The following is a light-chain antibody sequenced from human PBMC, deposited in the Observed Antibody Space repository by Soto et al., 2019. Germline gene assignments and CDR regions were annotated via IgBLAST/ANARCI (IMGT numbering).Light chain of an antibody. Sequence: EIVLTQSPGTLSLSPGERATLSCRASQRVSSSYLAWYQQKPGQAPRLLIYGASTRATGIPDRFSGSGSGTDFTLPSSRLEPGHCAVDVCQRYGSSPPFTFGHRTKVEI. CDR3: QRYGSSPPFT. CDR1: QRVSSSY. J-gene: IGKJ2*01. V-gene: IGKV3-20*01. CDR2: GAS.